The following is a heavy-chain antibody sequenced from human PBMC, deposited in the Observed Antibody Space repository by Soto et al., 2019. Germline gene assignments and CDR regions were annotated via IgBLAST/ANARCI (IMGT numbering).Heavy chain of an antibody. D-gene: IGHD3-3*01. Sequence: EVQLVESGGGLVQPGGSLKVSCAASGFIFSGSVMHWVRQASGKGLEWVGRIRSKANDYATAYAVSVKGRFTISRDDSRNTAYLQMTSRKTEDTAVYYCARGFYDFWSGHPEGPDYWGQGTVVTVSS. J-gene: IGHJ4*02. CDR2: IRSKANDYAT. CDR1: GFIFSGSV. CDR3: ARGFYDFWSGHPEGPDY. V-gene: IGHV3-73*02.